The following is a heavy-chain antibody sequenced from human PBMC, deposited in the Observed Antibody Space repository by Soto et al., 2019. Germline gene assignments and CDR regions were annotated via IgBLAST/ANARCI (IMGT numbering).Heavy chain of an antibody. D-gene: IGHD3-9*01. J-gene: IGHJ4*02. CDR1: GFSLSTSGVG. CDR3: AHRRCDTLTGYCRFDY. Sequence: QITLKESGPTLVKPTQTLTLTCTFSGFSLSTSGVGVGWIRQPPGKALEWLALIYWDDDKRYSPSLKSRLTITKDNSTNQVVLPVTNMDPVDKATYYCAHRRCDTLTGYCRFDYGGQGTLVIVSS. CDR2: IYWDDDK. V-gene: IGHV2-5*02.